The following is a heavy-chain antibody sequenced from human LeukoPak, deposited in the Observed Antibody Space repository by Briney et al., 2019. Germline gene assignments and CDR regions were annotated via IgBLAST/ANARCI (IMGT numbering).Heavy chain of an antibody. Sequence: KSSETLSLTCAVYGGSFSGYYWSWIRQPPGKGLEWIGEINHSGSTNYNPSLKSRVTISVDTSKNQFSLKLSSVTAADTAVYYCARSSGGYFDYWGQGTLVTVSS. J-gene: IGHJ4*02. CDR1: GGSFSGYY. D-gene: IGHD3-16*01. V-gene: IGHV4-34*01. CDR2: INHSGST. CDR3: ARSSGGYFDY.